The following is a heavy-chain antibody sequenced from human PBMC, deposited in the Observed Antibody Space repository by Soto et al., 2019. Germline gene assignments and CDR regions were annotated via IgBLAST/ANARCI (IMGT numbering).Heavy chain of an antibody. D-gene: IGHD3-9*01. CDR3: ARTGYYYFDY. CDR2: INHSGST. CDR1: GGSFSGYY. Sequence: PSETLSLTCAVSGGSFSGYYWSWIRQPPGKGLEWIGEINHSGSTNYNPSLKSRVTISVDTSKNQFSLKLSSVTAADTAVYYCARTGYYYFDYWGQGTLVTVSS. J-gene: IGHJ4*02. V-gene: IGHV4-34*01.